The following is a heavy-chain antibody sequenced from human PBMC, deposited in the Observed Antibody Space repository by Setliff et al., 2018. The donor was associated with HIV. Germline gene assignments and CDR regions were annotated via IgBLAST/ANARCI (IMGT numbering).Heavy chain of an antibody. CDR1: GGSFSDYY. V-gene: IGHV4-34*01. J-gene: IGHJ4*02. CDR3: ARERSLITVRRYFDS. Sequence: ASETLSLTCADYGGSFSDYYWSWIRQPPGKGLEWIGEINHSGSTNYNPSLKSRVTISVDTSKNQFSLKLNSVTAADTAVYYCARERSLITVRRYFDSWGQGTLVTVSS. D-gene: IGHD1-1*01. CDR2: INHSGST.